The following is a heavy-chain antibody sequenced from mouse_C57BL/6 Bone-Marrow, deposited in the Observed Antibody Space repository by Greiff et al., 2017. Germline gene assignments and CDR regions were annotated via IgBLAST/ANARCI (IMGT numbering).Heavy chain of an antibody. CDR1: GFTFSDFY. CDR3: ARDGSNDYAMDY. V-gene: IGHV7-1*01. Sequence: EVKVVESGGGLVQSGRSLRLSCATSGFTFSDFYMEWVRQAPGKGLEWIAASRNKANDYTTEYSASVKGRFIVSRDTSQSILYLQLNALRAEDTAIYYCARDGSNDYAMDYWGQGTSVTVSS. J-gene: IGHJ4*01. D-gene: IGHD2-5*01. CDR2: SRNKANDYTT.